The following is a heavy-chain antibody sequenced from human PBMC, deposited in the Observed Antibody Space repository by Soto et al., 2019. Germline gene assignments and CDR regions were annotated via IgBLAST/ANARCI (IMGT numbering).Heavy chain of an antibody. J-gene: IGHJ6*02. V-gene: IGHV5-51*01. CDR2: IYPGDSDT. D-gene: IGHD3-3*01. CDR1: GYTFSNFW. CDR3: AGSTIFGVAYYYYGMDV. Sequence: GESLKISCQCSGYTFSNFWIGWVRQLPGQGLEWMGIIYPGDSDTRYSPSFQGQVTISADKSISTAYLQWSSLKASDTAMYYCAGSTIFGVAYYYYGMDVWGQGTTATVSS.